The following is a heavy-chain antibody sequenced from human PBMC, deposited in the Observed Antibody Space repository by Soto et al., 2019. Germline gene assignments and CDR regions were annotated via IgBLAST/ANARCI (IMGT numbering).Heavy chain of an antibody. CDR1: GGTFSSYA. J-gene: IGHJ6*02. V-gene: IGHV1-69*12. CDR2: IIPIFGTA. Sequence: QVQLVQSGAEVKKPGSSVKVSCKASGGTFSSYAISWVRQAPGQGLEWMGGIIPIFGTANYAQQFQGRVTIIAVEFTSTAYMELSSLRSGDSVVFSCARATASVAVDVWGQGTTVTVSS. CDR3: ARATASVAVDV.